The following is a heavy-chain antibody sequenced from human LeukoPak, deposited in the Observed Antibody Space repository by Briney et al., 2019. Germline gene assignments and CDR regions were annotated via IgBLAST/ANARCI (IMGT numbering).Heavy chain of an antibody. D-gene: IGHD3-10*02. CDR1: GSTFSSYE. J-gene: IGHJ6*04. Sequence: GGSLRLSCAASGSTFSSYEMNWVCQAPGKGLEWVSYISSSGSTIYYADSVKGRFTISRDNAKNSLYLQMNSLRAEDTAVYYCAELGITMIGGVWGKGTTVAISS. CDR3: AELGITMIGGV. CDR2: ISSSGSTI. V-gene: IGHV3-48*03.